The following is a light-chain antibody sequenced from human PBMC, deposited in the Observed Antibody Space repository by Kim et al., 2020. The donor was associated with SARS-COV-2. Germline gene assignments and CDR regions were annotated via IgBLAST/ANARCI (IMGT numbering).Light chain of an antibody. CDR1: QSVSSK. CDR3: QQFYNWPPIT. V-gene: IGKV3-15*01. J-gene: IGKJ5*01. Sequence: SPGGRATLSCRASQSVSSKLVWYQQKTGQAPTLLLYGASTSTTGIPARLSGSGSGTKFTLTISSLQYEDVAVYYCQQFYNWPPITFGQGTRLEIK. CDR2: GAS.